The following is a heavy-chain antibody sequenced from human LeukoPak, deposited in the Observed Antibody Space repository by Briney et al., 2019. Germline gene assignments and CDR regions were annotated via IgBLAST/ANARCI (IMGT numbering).Heavy chain of an antibody. Sequence: PGGSLRRSCAVSGFTFSNAWMSWVRQAPGKGLEWVGRIKSKTDGGTTDYAAPVKDRFTISGDDSKNTLYLQMNSLRADDTAVYYCVGSSGWPAYWGQGSLVTVSS. CDR2: IKSKTDGGTT. J-gene: IGHJ4*02. V-gene: IGHV3-15*05. CDR3: VGSSGWPAY. CDR1: GFTFSNAW. D-gene: IGHD6-19*01.